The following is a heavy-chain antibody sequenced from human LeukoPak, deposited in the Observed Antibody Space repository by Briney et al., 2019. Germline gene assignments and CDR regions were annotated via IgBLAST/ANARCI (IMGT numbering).Heavy chain of an antibody. CDR1: GGSISSYY. CDR3: ARDFSYYDFWSGYYNAGSNWFDP. CDR2: IYTSGST. D-gene: IGHD3-3*01. J-gene: IGHJ5*02. V-gene: IGHV4-4*07. Sequence: SETLSLTCTVSGGSISSYYWSWIRQPAGKGLEWIGRIYTSGSTNYNPSLKSRVTMSVDTSKNQFSLKLSSVTAADTAVYYCARDFSYYDFWSGYYNAGSNWFDPWGQGTLVTGSS.